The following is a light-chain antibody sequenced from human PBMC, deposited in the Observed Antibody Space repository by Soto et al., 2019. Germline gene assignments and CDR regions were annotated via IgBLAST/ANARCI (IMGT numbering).Light chain of an antibody. CDR1: QDFEGF. CDR2: GTS. CDR3: QKYNKAPWK. J-gene: IGKJ1*01. V-gene: IGKV1-27*01. Sequence: DVQMTQSPPSLSASVGDRVPITYRASQDFEGFLAWYQQKPGTAPNLLGYGTSTLQSGVPSRFSGSGWGTEFILTISSLKPEDVATYYCQKYNKAPWKFGQGTKVDI.